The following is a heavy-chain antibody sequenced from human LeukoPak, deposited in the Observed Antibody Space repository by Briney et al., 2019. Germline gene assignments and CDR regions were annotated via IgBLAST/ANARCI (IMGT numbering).Heavy chain of an antibody. Sequence: PSETLSLTCTVSGGSLSSYYWSWIRQPPGKGLAGIGYFHYSGSTNYNPSLKSRVTISVDTSKNQFSLKLSSVTAADTAVYYCARLGDSSSRLYYFDYWGQGTLVTVSS. V-gene: IGHV4-59*08. D-gene: IGHD6-6*01. J-gene: IGHJ4*02. CDR2: FHYSGST. CDR1: GGSLSSYY. CDR3: ARLGDSSSRLYYFDY.